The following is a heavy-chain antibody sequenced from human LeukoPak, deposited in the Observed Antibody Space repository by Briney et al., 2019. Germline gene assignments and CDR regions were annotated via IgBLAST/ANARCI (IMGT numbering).Heavy chain of an antibody. CDR1: GGLIPISTYY. CDR3: ARGESYYYGSGSYSNFDY. CDR2: VYYSGTT. V-gene: IGHV4-39*07. D-gene: IGHD3-10*01. J-gene: IGHJ4*02. Sequence: SETLSLSCTVSGGLIPISTYYWGWIRQPPGKGLEWIGSVYYSGTTTYNPSLKSRVTISVDTSKNQFSLKLSSVTAADTAVYYCARGESYYYGSGSYSNFDYWGQGTLVTVSS.